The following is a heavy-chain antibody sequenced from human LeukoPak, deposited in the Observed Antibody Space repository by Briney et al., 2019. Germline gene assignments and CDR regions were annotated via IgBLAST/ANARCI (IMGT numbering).Heavy chain of an antibody. CDR1: GGSFTEYY. Sequence: SETLSLTCGVRGGSFTEYYWRWIRQPPGKGLEWIGEITHSGSINYNPSLKGRVTISLDTSKNQNSLTLSSVTAADAAVYYCAVYSPGSANYQNGSDYWGQGTLVTASS. J-gene: IGHJ4*02. CDR3: AVYSPGSANYQNGSDY. CDR2: ITHSGSI. D-gene: IGHD3-10*01. V-gene: IGHV4-34*01.